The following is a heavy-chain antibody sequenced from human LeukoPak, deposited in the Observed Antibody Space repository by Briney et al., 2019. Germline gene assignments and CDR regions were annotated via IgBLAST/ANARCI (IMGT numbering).Heavy chain of an antibody. D-gene: IGHD3-10*01. J-gene: IGHJ6*02. CDR2: IIPILGIA. V-gene: IGHV1-69*04. CDR1: GGTFSSYA. Sequence: SVKVSCKASGGTFSSYAISWVRQAPGQGLEWMGRIIPILGIANYAQKFQGRVTITADKSTSTAYMELSSLRSEDTAMYYCASRTGGSGSPHYYYYGMDVWGQGTTVTVSS. CDR3: ASRTGGSGSPHYYYYGMDV.